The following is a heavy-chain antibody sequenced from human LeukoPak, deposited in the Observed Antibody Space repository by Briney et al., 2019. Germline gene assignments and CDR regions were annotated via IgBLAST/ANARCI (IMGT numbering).Heavy chain of an antibody. CDR3: AKDGGEYYDILTGYYPRLYYMDV. CDR2: ISSSSSYM. D-gene: IGHD3-9*01. V-gene: IGHV3-21*04. CDR1: GFTFSSYT. J-gene: IGHJ6*03. Sequence: GGSLRLSCAASGFTFSSYTMNWVRQAPGKGLEWVSSISSSSSYMYYADSVKGRFTISRDNSKNTLYLQMNSLRAEDTAVYYCAKDGGEYYDILTGYYPRLYYMDVWGKGTTVTISS.